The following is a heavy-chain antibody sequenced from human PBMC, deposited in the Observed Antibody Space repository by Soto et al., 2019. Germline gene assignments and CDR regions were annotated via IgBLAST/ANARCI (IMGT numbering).Heavy chain of an antibody. J-gene: IGHJ4*02. Sequence: PGGSLRLSCAASGFTFSSYAMSWVRQAPGKGLEWVSAISGSGGSTYYADSVKGRFIISRDNSKNTLYLQTNSLRAEDTAVYYCAKCSDSGYDITNFDYWGQGTLVTVSS. CDR2: ISGSGGST. V-gene: IGHV3-23*01. CDR1: GFTFSSYA. D-gene: IGHD5-12*01. CDR3: AKCSDSGYDITNFDY.